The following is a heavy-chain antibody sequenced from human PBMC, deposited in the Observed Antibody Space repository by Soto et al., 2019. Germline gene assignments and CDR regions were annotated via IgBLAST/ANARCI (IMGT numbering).Heavy chain of an antibody. J-gene: IGHJ4*02. D-gene: IGHD2-2*01. CDR1: GFTFSNAW. CDR3: TTDRYCSSTSCSRGVTIFERDY. V-gene: IGHV3-15*01. Sequence: EVQLVESGGGLVQPGGSLRLSCAASGFTFSNAWMSWVRQAPGKGLEWVGRIKSKTDGGTTDYAAPVKGRFTISRDDSKNTLYLQMNSLKTEDTAVYYCTTDRYCSSTSCSRGVTIFERDYWGQGTLVTVSS. CDR2: IKSKTDGGTT.